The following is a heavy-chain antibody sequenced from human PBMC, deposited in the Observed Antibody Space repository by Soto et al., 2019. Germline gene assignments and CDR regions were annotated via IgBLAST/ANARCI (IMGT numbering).Heavy chain of an antibody. J-gene: IGHJ6*03. V-gene: IGHV3-23*01. D-gene: IGHD3-10*01. CDR3: AKEGVLWSRADYYYMDV. CDR1: GFTFSSYA. CDR2: ISGSGGST. Sequence: GGSLRLSCAASGFTFSSYAMSWVRQAPGKGLEWVSAISGSGGSTYYADSVKGRFTISRDNSKNTLYLQMNSLRAEDTAVYYCAKEGVLWSRADYYYMDVWGKGTTVTVSS.